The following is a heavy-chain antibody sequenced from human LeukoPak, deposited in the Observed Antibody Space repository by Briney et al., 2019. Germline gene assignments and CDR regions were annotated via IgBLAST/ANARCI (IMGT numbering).Heavy chain of an antibody. CDR3: ARATAAICCGSYYRY. J-gene: IGHJ4*02. V-gene: IGHV4-34*01. Sequence: PSETLSLTCAVYGGSFSGYYWSFIRQPPGKGLEWIGEINHSGNSNYNPSLKSRVTISLDTSKNQFSLELSSVTAADTAVYYCARATAAICCGSYYRYWGQGTLVTVSS. CDR1: GGSFSGYY. D-gene: IGHD1-26*01. CDR2: INHSGNS.